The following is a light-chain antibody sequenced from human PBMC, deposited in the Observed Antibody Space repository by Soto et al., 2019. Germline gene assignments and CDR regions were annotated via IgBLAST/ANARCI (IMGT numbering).Light chain of an antibody. CDR3: QLSGS. J-gene: IGKJ1*01. CDR2: GAS. CDR1: QSVSSN. Sequence: EIVMTQSPATLSVSPGERATLSCRASQSVSSNLAWYQQKPGQAPRLLIYGASTRATGIPARFSGSGSGTEFTLTISSLQSEDFAVYYCQLSGSFGQGTKVDIK. V-gene: IGKV3-15*01.